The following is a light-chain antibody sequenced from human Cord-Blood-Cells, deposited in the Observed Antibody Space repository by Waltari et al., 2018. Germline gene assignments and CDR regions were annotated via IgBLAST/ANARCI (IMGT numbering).Light chain of an antibody. J-gene: IGLJ3*02. CDR3: QSYDSSLSGSV. CDR1: SSHIGAGYD. Sequence: QSVLTQPPSVSGAPGQRVTISCTGSSSHIGAGYDVHWYQQLPGTAPKLLICGNSNRPSGVPDLFSGSKSGTSASLAITGLRAEDEADYYCQSYDSSLSGSVFGGGTKLTVL. CDR2: GNS. V-gene: IGLV1-40*01.